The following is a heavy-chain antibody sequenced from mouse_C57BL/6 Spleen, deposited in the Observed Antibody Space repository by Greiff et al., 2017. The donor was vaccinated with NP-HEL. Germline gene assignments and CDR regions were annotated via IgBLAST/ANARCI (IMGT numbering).Heavy chain of an antibody. CDR2: IWSGGST. CDR1: GFSLTSYG. CDR3: ARMDDGYTGFAY. D-gene: IGHD2-3*01. Sequence: VQLQQSGPGLVQPSQSLSITCTVSGFSLTSYGVHWVRQSPGKGLEWLGVIWSGGSTDYNAAFISRLSISKDNSKSQVFFKMNSLQADDTAIYYCARMDDGYTGFAYWGQGTLVTVSA. V-gene: IGHV2-2*01. J-gene: IGHJ3*01.